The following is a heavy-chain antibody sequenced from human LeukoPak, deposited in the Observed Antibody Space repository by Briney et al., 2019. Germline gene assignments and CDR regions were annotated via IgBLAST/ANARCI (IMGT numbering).Heavy chain of an antibody. J-gene: IGHJ4*02. CDR3: AREETRGGLDF. CDR2: INHSGST. Sequence: GSLRLSCAASGFTVSSNYMSWIRQPPGKGLEWIGEINHSGSTNYNPSLKSRVTISVDTSKNQFSLKLSSVTAADTAVYYCAREETRGGLDFWGQGTLVTVSS. CDR1: GFTVSSNY. D-gene: IGHD5-24*01. V-gene: IGHV4-34*01.